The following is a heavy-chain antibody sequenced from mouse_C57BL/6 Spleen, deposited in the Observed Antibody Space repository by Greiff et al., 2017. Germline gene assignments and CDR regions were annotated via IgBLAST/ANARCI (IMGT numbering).Heavy chain of an antibody. CDR1: GYTFTDYE. CDR3: RYSGDFDY. J-gene: IGHJ2*01. V-gene: IGHV1-15*01. Sequence: QVQLQQSGAELVRPGASVTLSCKASGYTFTDYEMHWVKQTPVHGLEWIGAIDPETGGTAYNQKFKGKSILSADNSSSTASMELRSLTSEDSAVYYCRYSGDFDYWGQGTTLTVSS. CDR2: IDPETGGT. D-gene: IGHD1-1*01.